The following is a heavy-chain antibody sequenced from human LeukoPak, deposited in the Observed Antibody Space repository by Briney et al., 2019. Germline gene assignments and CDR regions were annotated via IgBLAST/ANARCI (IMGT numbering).Heavy chain of an antibody. CDR3: ARAYSDYSDSSGLDY. CDR1: GYTFIAYH. V-gene: IGHV1-2*06. J-gene: IGHJ4*02. D-gene: IGHD3-22*01. Sequence: ASVKVSCKASGYTFIAYHMHWVRQAPGQGLEWMGRIHPSSGATNYAQRFQGRITLTRDTSINTAYMELSRLTSDDTAVYYCARAYSDYSDSSGLDYWGQGTLVTVSS. CDR2: IHPSSGAT.